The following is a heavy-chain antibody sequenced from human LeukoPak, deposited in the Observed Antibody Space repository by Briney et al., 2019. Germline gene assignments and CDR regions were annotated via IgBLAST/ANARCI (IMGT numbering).Heavy chain of an antibody. J-gene: IGHJ4*02. V-gene: IGHV3-9*01. CDR1: GFSFDGYA. CDR3: AKEGNGSEFDY. CDR2: ISWNSGSI. Sequence: GRPLRLSCAASGFSFDGYAMHWVRQAPGKGLEWVAGISWNSGSIGYADSVKGRFTISRDNAKNSPYLQMKSLRAEDTALYYCAKEGNGSEFDYWGQGTLVTVSS. D-gene: IGHD4-4*01.